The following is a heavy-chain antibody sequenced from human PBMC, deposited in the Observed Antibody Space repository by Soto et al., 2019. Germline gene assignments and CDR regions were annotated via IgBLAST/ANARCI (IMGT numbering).Heavy chain of an antibody. CDR2: IYYSGST. CDR1: GVSISSSNYY. CDR3: ARDSPDNQPGLVGYYYGMDV. J-gene: IGHJ6*02. V-gene: IGHV4-39*07. Sequence: SETLSLTCTVSGVSISSSNYYWGWIRQPPGKGLEWIGSIYYSGSTYYNPSLKSRVTISLDKSKNQFSLNLSSVTAADTAVYYCARDSPDNQPGLVGYYYGMDVWGQGTTVTVSS.